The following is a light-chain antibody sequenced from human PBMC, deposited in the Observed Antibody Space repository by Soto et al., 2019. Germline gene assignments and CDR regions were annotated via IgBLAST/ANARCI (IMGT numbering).Light chain of an antibody. CDR1: QSVSSY. Sequence: EIVLTQSPGTLSLSPGERATLSCRASQSVSSYLAWYQQKPGQAPRLLIYDASKRATGIPARFSGSGSGTDFTLTIDSLEPEDFAVYYCQQRTNWLWTFGPGTKVDIK. V-gene: IGKV3-11*01. J-gene: IGKJ1*01. CDR3: QQRTNWLWT. CDR2: DAS.